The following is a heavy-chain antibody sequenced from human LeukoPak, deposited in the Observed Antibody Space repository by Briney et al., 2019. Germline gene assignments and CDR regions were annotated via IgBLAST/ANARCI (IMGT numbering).Heavy chain of an antibody. CDR3: GYGSGWIFDC. CDR2: IKQDGSEK. Sequence: GGSLRLSCRVSGGTFSIYYMTWVRQPPGRGLEWVANIKQDGSEKFYAASVKGLFTISRENNKNSLYLQMNSLRVEDTVMYYCGYGSGWIFDCRGQGALVTVSS. V-gene: IGHV3-7*01. J-gene: IGHJ4*02. D-gene: IGHD6-19*01. CDR1: GGTFSIYY.